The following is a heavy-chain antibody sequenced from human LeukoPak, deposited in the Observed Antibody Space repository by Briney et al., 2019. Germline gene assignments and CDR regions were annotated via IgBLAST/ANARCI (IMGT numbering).Heavy chain of an antibody. CDR1: GGSISSYY. D-gene: IGHD2-2*01. V-gene: IGHV4-59*08. Sequence: SETLSLTCTVSGGSISSYYWSWIRQPPGKGLEWIGFIYDSGSTNYNPSLKSRVTISVDTSKNQFSLKLSSVTAADTAVYYCARQDGHIVVVPAAMLDYWGQGTLVTVSS. CDR3: ARQDGHIVVVPAAMLDY. J-gene: IGHJ4*02. CDR2: IYDSGST.